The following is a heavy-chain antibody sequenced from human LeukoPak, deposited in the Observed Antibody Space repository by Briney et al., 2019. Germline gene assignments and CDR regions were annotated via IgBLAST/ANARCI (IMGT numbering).Heavy chain of an antibody. V-gene: IGHV4-39*01. CDR1: GGSISSSSYY. J-gene: IGHJ6*02. CDR3: ARLPGVGYYYGMDV. Sequence: SEILSLTCTVSGGSISSSSYYWGWIRQPPGKGLEWIGSIYYSGSTYYNPSLKSRVTISVDTSKNQFSLKLSSVTAADTAVYYCARLPGVGYYYGMDVWGQGTTVTVSS. CDR2: IYYSGST.